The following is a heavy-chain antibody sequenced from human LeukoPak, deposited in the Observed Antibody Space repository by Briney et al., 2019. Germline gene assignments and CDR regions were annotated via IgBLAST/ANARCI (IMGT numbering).Heavy chain of an antibody. CDR2: ISISGSTI. CDR1: GFTFSSYE. D-gene: IGHD1-26*01. V-gene: IGHV3-48*03. J-gene: IGHJ4*02. Sequence: AGGSLRLSCAASGFTFSSYEMNWVRQAPGKGLEWVSYISISGSTIHYADSVKGRFTISRNNAKNALYLQMNSLRAEDMAVYYCARLMGERSLFDYWGQGVLVTVSS. CDR3: ARLMGERSLFDY.